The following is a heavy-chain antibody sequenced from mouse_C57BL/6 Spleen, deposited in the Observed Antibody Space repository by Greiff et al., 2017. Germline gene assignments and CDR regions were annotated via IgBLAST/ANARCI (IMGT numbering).Heavy chain of an antibody. CDR3: ARGGDVGGFDY. Sequence: VQLKESGPGMVKPSQSLSLTCTVTGYSITSGYDWHWIRHFPGNKLEWMGYISYSGSTNYNPSLKSRISITHDTSKNHFFLKLNSVTTEDTATYYCARGGDVGGFDYWGQGTTLTVSS. J-gene: IGHJ2*01. D-gene: IGHD3-3*01. CDR1: GYSITSGYD. V-gene: IGHV3-1*01. CDR2: ISYSGST.